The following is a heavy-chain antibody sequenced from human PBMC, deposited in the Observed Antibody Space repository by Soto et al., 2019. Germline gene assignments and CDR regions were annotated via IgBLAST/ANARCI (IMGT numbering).Heavy chain of an antibody. CDR1: GFSFSSYA. V-gene: IGHV3-23*01. CDR3: PKFPSPLVAVTTPRYFDH. J-gene: IGHJ4*02. D-gene: IGHD4-4*01. CDR2: ISGNGGDT. Sequence: GGSLRLSCAASGFSFSSYAMNRVRQSPGKGLEWVSTISGNGGDTSYADSVKGRFTISRDNSQSTLYLQMSSLRAEDTAVYFCPKFPSPLVAVTTPRYFDHWGPGT.